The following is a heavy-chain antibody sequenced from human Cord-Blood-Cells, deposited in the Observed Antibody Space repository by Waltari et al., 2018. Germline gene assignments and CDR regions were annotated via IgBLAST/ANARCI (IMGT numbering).Heavy chain of an antibody. V-gene: IGHV4-38-2*01. Sequence: QVQLQESGPGLVKPSETLSLTCAVSGYSISSGYYWCWLRQPPGKGLEWIGSIYHSGSTYYNPSLKSRVTISVDTSKNQFSLKLSSVTAADTAVYYCARGLRSSGYYDAFDIWGQGTMVTVSS. CDR2: IYHSGST. D-gene: IGHD3-22*01. CDR1: GYSISSGYY. CDR3: ARGLRSSGYYDAFDI. J-gene: IGHJ3*02.